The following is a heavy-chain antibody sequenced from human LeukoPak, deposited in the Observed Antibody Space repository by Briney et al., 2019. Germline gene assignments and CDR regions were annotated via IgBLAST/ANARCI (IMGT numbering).Heavy chain of an antibody. V-gene: IGHV3-21*01. Sequence: PGGSLRLSCAASGFTFSSYNMNWVRQAPGTGLGWGSYISSSSSYIYYADSVKGRFTISRDNAKNSLYLQMNSMRAEDTAVYYCARVIVFRGYMHVWGKGTTVTVSS. J-gene: IGHJ6*03. CDR2: ISSSSSYI. CDR3: ARVIVFRGYMHV. CDR1: GFTFSSYN. D-gene: IGHD1-26*01.